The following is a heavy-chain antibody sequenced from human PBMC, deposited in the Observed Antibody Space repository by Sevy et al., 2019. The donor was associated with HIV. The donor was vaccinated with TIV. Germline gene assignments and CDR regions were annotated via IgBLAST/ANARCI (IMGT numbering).Heavy chain of an antibody. CDR2: ILPISGLG. CDR1: GGTLNNYG. CDR3: AEDSPCGGDCYFLDS. J-gene: IGHJ4*02. Sequence: ASVKVSCKASGGTLNNYGINWVRQAPGQGLQWMGGILPISGLGNYAQNLQSRVTITADESTGTVYMELSSLRSEDTAVYYCAEDSPCGGDCYFLDSWGQGTLVTVSS. V-gene: IGHV1-69*13. D-gene: IGHD2-21*01.